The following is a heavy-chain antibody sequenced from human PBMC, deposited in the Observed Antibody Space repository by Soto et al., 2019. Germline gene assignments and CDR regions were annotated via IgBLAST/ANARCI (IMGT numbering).Heavy chain of an antibody. V-gene: IGHV4-61*01. Sequence: QVQLQESGPGLVKPSETLSLTCTVSGGSVTSGSYYWSWIRQPPGKGLEWIGYIYNSGSTKYNPSLKSRVTISIDTSKRQISLKLSSVTAADTAVYYCARDQGIAVAVFDYWGQGTVVTVSS. J-gene: IGHJ4*02. CDR2: IYNSGST. D-gene: IGHD6-19*01. CDR1: GGSVTSGSYY. CDR3: ARDQGIAVAVFDY.